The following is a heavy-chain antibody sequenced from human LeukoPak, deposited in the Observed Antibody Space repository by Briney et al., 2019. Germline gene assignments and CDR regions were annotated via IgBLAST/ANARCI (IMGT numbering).Heavy chain of an antibody. CDR3: ASEEVAVAGGDY. J-gene: IGHJ4*02. Sequence: GGSLRLSCAASGFTFSSYSMNWVHQAPGKGLEWVSSISSSSSYIYYADSVKGRFTISRDNAKNSLYLQMNSLRAEDTAVYYCASEEVAVAGGDYWGQGTLVTVSS. CDR1: GFTFSSYS. V-gene: IGHV3-21*01. D-gene: IGHD6-19*01. CDR2: ISSSSSYI.